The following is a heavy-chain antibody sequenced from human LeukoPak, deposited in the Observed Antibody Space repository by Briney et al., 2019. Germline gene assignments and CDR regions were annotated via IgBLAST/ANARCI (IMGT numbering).Heavy chain of an antibody. CDR3: AKGDNDILTGYYNSFDY. V-gene: IGHV3-23*01. Sequence: GSLRLSCAASGFTVSSNYMSWVRQAPGKGLEWVSTISASGISTYYSDSVRGRFTISRDNSKNTLYLQMNSLRAGDTAVYYCAKGDNDILTGYYNSFDYWGQGTLVTVSS. D-gene: IGHD3-9*01. J-gene: IGHJ4*02. CDR2: ISASGIST. CDR1: GFTVSSNY.